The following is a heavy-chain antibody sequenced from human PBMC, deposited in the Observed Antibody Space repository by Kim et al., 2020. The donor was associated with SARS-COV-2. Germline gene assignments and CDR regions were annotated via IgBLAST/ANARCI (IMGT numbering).Heavy chain of an antibody. Sequence: GGSLRLSCAASGFTFSDYYMSWIRQAPGKGLEWVSYITSSTSDTNYADSVKGRFTISINNAKNSLYLQMNSLRVEDTAVYYCARDSKSSSVAAVDYWGQGTLVTVSS. CDR1: GFTFSDYY. CDR3: ARDSKSSSVAAVDY. CDR2: ITSSTSDT. V-gene: IGHV3-11*05. J-gene: IGHJ4*02. D-gene: IGHD6-13*01.